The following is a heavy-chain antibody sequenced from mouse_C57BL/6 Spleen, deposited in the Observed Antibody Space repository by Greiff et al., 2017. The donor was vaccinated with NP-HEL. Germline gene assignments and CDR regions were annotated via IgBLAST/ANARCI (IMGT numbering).Heavy chain of an antibody. CDR2: ISYDGSN. CDR1: GYSITSGYY. V-gene: IGHV3-6*01. J-gene: IGHJ3*01. CDR3: APIYYGNWFAY. Sequence: EVKLMESGPGLVKPSQSLSLTCSVTGYSITSGYYWNWIRQFPGNKLEWMGYISYDGSNNYNPSLKNRISITRDTSKNQFFLKLNSVTTEDTATYYCAPIYYGNWFAYWGQGTLVTVSA. D-gene: IGHD2-1*01.